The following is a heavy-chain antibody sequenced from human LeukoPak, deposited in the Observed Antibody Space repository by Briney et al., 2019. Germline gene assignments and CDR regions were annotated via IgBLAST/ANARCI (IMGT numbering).Heavy chain of an antibody. D-gene: IGHD6-13*01. Sequence: SETLSLTCTVSGGSISSSSYYWGWIRQPPGKGLEWIGSIYYSGSTYHNPSLKSRVTISVDTSKNQFSLKLSSVTAADTAVYYCARHRYSSSWYNYYYMDVWGKGTTVTVSS. CDR1: GGSISSSSYY. CDR2: IYYSGST. CDR3: ARHRYSSSWYNYYYMDV. V-gene: IGHV4-39*01. J-gene: IGHJ6*03.